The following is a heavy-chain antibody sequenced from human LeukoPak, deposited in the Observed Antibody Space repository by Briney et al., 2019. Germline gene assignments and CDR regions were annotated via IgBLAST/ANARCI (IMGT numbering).Heavy chain of an antibody. Sequence: SETLSLTCTVSGGSISSSSYYWGWIRQPPGKGLECIGSIYYSGSTYYNPSLKSRVTISVDTSKNQFSLKLSSVTAADTAVYYCARHGIVVVTPDDAFDIWGQGTMVTVSS. CDR2: IYYSGST. CDR3: ARHGIVVVTPDDAFDI. V-gene: IGHV4-39*01. J-gene: IGHJ3*02. CDR1: GGSISSSSYY. D-gene: IGHD2-21*02.